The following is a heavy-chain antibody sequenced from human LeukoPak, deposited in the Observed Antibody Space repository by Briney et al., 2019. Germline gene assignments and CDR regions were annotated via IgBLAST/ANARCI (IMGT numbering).Heavy chain of an antibody. V-gene: IGHV3-11*01. CDR2: ITSSGDDI. J-gene: IGHJ4*02. CDR1: GFTFSDYY. Sequence: GGSLRLSCAASGFTFSDYYMSWIRQAPGKGLEWVAYITSSGDDIYYADSVKGRFNISRDSAKNALFLRMSSLRVEDTATYYCASDIVATSGDFWAQGTLVSVSS. CDR3: ASDIVATSGDF. D-gene: IGHD5-12*01.